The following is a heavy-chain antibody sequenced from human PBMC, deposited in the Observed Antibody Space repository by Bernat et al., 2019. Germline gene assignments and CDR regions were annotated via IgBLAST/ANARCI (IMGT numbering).Heavy chain of an antibody. Sequence: QVQLVESGGGVVQPGRSLRLSCAASGFTFSSYAMHWVRQAPGKGLEWVAVISYDGSNKYYADSVKGRFTISRDNSKNTLYLQMNSLGAEDTAVYYCAGGVGARYYFDYWGQGTLVTVSS. V-gene: IGHV3-30-3*01. D-gene: IGHD1-26*01. J-gene: IGHJ4*02. CDR3: AGGVGARYYFDY. CDR2: ISYDGSNK. CDR1: GFTFSSYA.